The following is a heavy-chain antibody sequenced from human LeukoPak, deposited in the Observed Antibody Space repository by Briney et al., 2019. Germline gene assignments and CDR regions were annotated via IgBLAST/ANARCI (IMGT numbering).Heavy chain of an antibody. CDR3: ARGHPPSEYYFDY. CDR1: GGSISSNSYY. V-gene: IGHV4-39*01. J-gene: IGHJ4*02. CDR2: IYYSGST. D-gene: IGHD6-6*01. Sequence: SETLSLTCAVSGGSISSNSYYWGWIRQPPGKGLEWIGSIYYSGSTYYNPSLKSRVTISVDTSKDQFSLKLSSVTAADTAVYYCARGHPPSEYYFDYWGQGTLVTVSS.